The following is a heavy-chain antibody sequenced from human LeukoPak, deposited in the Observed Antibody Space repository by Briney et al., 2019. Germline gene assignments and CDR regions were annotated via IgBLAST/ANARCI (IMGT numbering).Heavy chain of an antibody. CDR3: ARQYGSGWGY. Sequence: PSETLSLTCTVSGDSISRSRYYWAWIRQPPGKGLEWIGSIYYSGSTYYNPSLKSRVTISVDTSKNQFSLKLSSVTAADTAVYYCARQYGSGWGYWGQGTLVTVSS. CDR2: IYYSGST. CDR1: GDSISRSRYY. V-gene: IGHV4-39*01. J-gene: IGHJ4*02. D-gene: IGHD2-15*01.